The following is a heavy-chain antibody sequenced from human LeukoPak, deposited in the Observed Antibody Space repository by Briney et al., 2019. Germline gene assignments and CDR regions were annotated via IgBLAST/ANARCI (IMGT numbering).Heavy chain of an antibody. CDR2: ISSSSSTI. D-gene: IGHD1-14*01. J-gene: IGHJ4*02. CDR3: ARVLKPVGVPYFDY. Sequence: AGGSLRLSCAASGFTFSSYSMNWVRQAPGKGLEWVSYISSSSSTIYYADSVKGRFTISRDNAKNSLYLQMNSLRAEDTAVYYCARVLKPVGVPYFDYWGQGTLVTVSS. V-gene: IGHV3-48*01. CDR1: GFTFSSYS.